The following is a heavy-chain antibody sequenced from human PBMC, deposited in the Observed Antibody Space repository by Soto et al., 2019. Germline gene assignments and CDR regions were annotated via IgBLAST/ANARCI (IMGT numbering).Heavy chain of an antibody. J-gene: IGHJ5*02. D-gene: IGHD3-10*02. V-gene: IGHV1-69*01. CDR3: ARGEDYVNWFDP. CDR1: GGTFSRDA. CDR2: VIPVFGTA. Sequence: QVQMVQSGAEVKKPGSSVKVSCKVSGGTFSRDAINWVRQVPGQGLEWMGGVIPVFGTANYAQKFRNRVTSSADEFSSTAYLEVDSLTSGDTAVYYCARGEDYVNWFDPWGQGTLVTVSS.